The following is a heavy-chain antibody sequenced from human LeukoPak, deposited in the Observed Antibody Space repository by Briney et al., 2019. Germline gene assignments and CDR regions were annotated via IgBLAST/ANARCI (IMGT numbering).Heavy chain of an antibody. D-gene: IGHD2-15*01. Sequence: GGSLRLSCAASRFTFSNYGMHWVRQAPGKGLEWVAFIRYDGSNKYYADSVKGRFTISRDNSKNTLYLQMNSLRAEDTAVYYCAKQGSGCSGGSCYFLRGEYYYMDVWGKGTTVTISS. CDR2: IRYDGSNK. V-gene: IGHV3-30*02. CDR1: RFTFSNYG. J-gene: IGHJ6*03. CDR3: AKQGSGCSGGSCYFLRGEYYYMDV.